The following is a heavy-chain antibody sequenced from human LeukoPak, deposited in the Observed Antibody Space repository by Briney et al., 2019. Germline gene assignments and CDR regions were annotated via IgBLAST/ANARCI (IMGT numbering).Heavy chain of an antibody. J-gene: IGHJ4*02. CDR3: ARDGEFDY. Sequence: GGSLRLSCAASGFTFSNYGMSWVRQAPGKGLEWVASIKQDGSEKFYVDSVKGRFTISRDNAKNSLYLQMNSLRAENTAVYYCARDGEFDYWGQGTLVTVSS. CDR1: GFTFSNYG. V-gene: IGHV3-7*01. CDR2: IKQDGSEK.